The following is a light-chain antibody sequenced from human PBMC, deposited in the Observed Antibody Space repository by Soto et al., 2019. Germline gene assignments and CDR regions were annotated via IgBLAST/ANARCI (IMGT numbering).Light chain of an antibody. CDR3: QQYTNWPPWT. CDR1: QSVSNN. V-gene: IGKV3D-15*01. J-gene: IGKJ1*01. CDR2: GAS. Sequence: EIVLTQSPCTLSLSPGERATLSCRASQSVSNNYLAWYQQKPGQAPRLLIYGASNRATGIPDRFSGSGSGTEFTLTISSLQSEDFAVYYCQQYTNWPPWTFGQGTKVDIK.